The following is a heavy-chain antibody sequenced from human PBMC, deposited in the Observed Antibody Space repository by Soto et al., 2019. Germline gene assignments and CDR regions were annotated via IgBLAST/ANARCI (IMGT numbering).Heavy chain of an antibody. J-gene: IGHJ6*02. CDR3: AAGGATGTYYYYGMDV. D-gene: IGHD4-17*01. Sequence: QLQLVQSVAEVKKPGSSVKVSCKASGGTFSSYAISWVRQSPGQGLEWMGGIIPIFGTANYAQKFQGRVTITADESTSTAYMELSSLRSEDTAVYYCAAGGATGTYYYYGMDVWGQGTTVTVSS. V-gene: IGHV1-69*01. CDR2: IIPIFGTA. CDR1: GGTFSSYA.